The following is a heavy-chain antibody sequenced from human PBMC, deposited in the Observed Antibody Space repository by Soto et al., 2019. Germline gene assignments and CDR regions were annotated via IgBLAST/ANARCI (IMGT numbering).Heavy chain of an antibody. V-gene: IGHV4-30-2*01. CDR3: ARVNSSGWNSWFDP. J-gene: IGHJ5*02. Sequence: SETLSLTCSVSGGSVNSGGYSWSWIRQPPGKGLEWIGFISPSGSPAYNPSLKSRVTISVDRSNNQISLELSSVTAADTAVYYCARVNSSGWNSWFDPWGQGTLVTVSS. CDR1: GGSVNSGGYS. CDR2: ISPSGSP. D-gene: IGHD6-19*01.